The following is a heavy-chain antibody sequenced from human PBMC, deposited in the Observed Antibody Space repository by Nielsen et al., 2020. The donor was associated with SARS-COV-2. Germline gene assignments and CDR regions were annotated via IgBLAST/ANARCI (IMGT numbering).Heavy chain of an antibody. V-gene: IGHV4-39*07. J-gene: IGHJ4*02. D-gene: IGHD3-10*01. CDR3: ARGRRRFGELLFDY. CDR2: IYYSGST. Sequence: SETLSLTCTVSGGSISSSSYYWGWIRQPPGKGLEWIGSIYYSGSTNYNPSLKSRVTISVDTSKNQFSLKLSSVTAADTAVYYCARGRRRFGELLFDYWGQGTLVTVSS. CDR1: GGSISSSSYY.